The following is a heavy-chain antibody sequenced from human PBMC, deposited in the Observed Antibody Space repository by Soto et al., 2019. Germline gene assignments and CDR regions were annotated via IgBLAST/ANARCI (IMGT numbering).Heavy chain of an antibody. CDR3: ARGDYYDIHDY. J-gene: IGHJ4*02. D-gene: IGHD3-22*01. CDR1: GYTFTSYA. CDR2: INAGNGNT. V-gene: IGHV1-3*01. Sequence: QVQLVQSGAEVKKPGASVKVSCKASGYTFTSYAMHWVRQAPGQRLEWMGWINAGNGNTKYSQKFQGRVTITRDTSARTAYTELSSLRSEDTAVYYCARGDYYDIHDYWGQGTLVTVSS.